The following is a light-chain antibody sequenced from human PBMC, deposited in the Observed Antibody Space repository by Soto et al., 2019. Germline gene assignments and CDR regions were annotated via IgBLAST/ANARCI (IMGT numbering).Light chain of an antibody. CDR3: QQYNSYPWT. J-gene: IGKJ1*01. CDR1: QSISSW. V-gene: IGKV1-5*01. Sequence: IQMTQSPSTLSASVGDRVAITCRASQSISSWLAWYQQKPGKAPKLLIYDASSLESGVPSRFSGSGSGTEFTLTISSLQPEDFATYYCQQYNSYPWTFGQGTKVDIK. CDR2: DAS.